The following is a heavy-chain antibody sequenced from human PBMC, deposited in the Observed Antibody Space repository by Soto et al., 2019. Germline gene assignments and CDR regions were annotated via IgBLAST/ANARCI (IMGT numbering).Heavy chain of an antibody. CDR3: ARGIVVVAARSWFDP. Sequence: ASVKVSCKASGYTFTSYAMHWVRQAPGQRLEWMGWINAGNGNTKYSQKFQGRVTITRDTSASTAYMELSSLRSEDTAVYYCARGIVVVAARSWFDPWGQGTLVTVSS. D-gene: IGHD2-15*01. V-gene: IGHV1-3*01. CDR1: GYTFTSYA. CDR2: INAGNGNT. J-gene: IGHJ5*02.